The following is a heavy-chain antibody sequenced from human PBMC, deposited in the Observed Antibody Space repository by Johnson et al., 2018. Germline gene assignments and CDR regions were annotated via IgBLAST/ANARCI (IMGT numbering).Heavy chain of an antibody. CDR2: MSPKNDHT. CDR1: GYTFTSHE. D-gene: IGHD2-2*01. V-gene: IGHV1-8*01. CDR3: VRGLIGSASSLSQY. Sequence: QVQLVESGAEVKKPGASVKVSCKASGYTFTSHEISWVRQATGQGLEWMGWMSPKNDHTGYAQKFQGRVTMTRNTSISTAYMELSSMRSGDTAVYYCVRGLIGSASSLSQYWGQGTPVTVSS. J-gene: IGHJ1*01.